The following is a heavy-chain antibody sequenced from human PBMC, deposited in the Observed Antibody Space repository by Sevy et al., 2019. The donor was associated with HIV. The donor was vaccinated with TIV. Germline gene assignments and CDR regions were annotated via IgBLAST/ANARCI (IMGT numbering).Heavy chain of an antibody. CDR1: GYTFTGYY. V-gene: IGHV1-2*06. CDR2: INPNSGGT. CDR3: ARDLYCSGGSCYSGYQNY. Sequence: ASVKVSCKASGYTFTGYYMHWVRQAPGQGLEWMRRINPNSGGTNYVQKFQGRVTTTRDTSISTAYMELSRLRSDDTAVYYCARDLYCSGGSCYSGYQNYWGQGTLVTVSS. D-gene: IGHD2-15*01. J-gene: IGHJ4*02.